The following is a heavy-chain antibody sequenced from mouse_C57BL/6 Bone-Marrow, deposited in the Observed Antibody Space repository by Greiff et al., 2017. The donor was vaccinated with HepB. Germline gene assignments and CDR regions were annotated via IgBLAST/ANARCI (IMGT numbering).Heavy chain of an antibody. Sequence: VQLQQSGPVLVKPGASVKMSCKASGYTFTDYYMNWVKQSHGKSLEWIGVINPYNGGTSYNQKFKGKATLTVDKSSSTAYMELNSLTSEDSAVYYCARGGDGYYRLAWFAYWGQGTLVTVSA. J-gene: IGHJ3*01. CDR1: GYTFTDYY. V-gene: IGHV1-19*01. CDR2: INPYNGGT. D-gene: IGHD2-3*01. CDR3: ARGGDGYYRLAWFAY.